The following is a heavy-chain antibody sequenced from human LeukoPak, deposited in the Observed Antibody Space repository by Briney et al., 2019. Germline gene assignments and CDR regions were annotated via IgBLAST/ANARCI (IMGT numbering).Heavy chain of an antibody. V-gene: IGHV3-11*04. CDR2: ISSSGSTI. CDR3: VSCGYSGYEPDY. Sequence: GGSLRLSCAASGFTFSDYYMSWISQAPGKGLEWVSYISSSGSTIYYADSVKGRFTISRDNAKNSLYLQMNSLRAEDTAVYYCVSCGYSGYEPDYWGQGTLVTVSS. J-gene: IGHJ4*02. D-gene: IGHD5-12*01. CDR1: GFTFSDYY.